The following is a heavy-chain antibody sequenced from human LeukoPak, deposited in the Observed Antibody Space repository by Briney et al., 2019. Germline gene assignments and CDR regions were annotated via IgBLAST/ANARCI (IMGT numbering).Heavy chain of an antibody. CDR1: GFTFSSYNM. CDR3: ARNGDLCIDY. D-gene: IGHD4-17*01. V-gene: IGHV4-4*02. Sequence: GSLRLSCAASGFTFSSYNMNWVRQAPGKGLEWIGEIYHSGSTTYNPSLKSRVTISVDESKNQFSLKLSSVTAADTAVYYCARNGDLCIDYWGQGTLVTVSS. J-gene: IGHJ4*02. CDR2: IYHSGST.